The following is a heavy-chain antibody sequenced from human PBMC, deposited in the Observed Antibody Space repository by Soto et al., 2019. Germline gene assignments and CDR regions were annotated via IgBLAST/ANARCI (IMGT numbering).Heavy chain of an antibody. J-gene: IGHJ3*02. CDR1: GFTFSSYA. Sequence: EVQLLESGGGLVQPGGSLRLSCAASGFTFSSYAMSWVRQAPGKGLEWVSAISGSGGSTYYADSVKGRFTISRDNSKNTLYLQRHSLRAEDTAVYYCAKAYYDGEGLYDAFDIWGQGTMVTVSS. CDR2: ISGSGGST. CDR3: AKAYYDGEGLYDAFDI. D-gene: IGHD3-22*01. V-gene: IGHV3-23*01.